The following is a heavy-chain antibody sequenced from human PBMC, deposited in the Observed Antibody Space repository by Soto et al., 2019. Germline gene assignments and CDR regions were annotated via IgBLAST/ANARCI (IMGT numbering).Heavy chain of an antibody. CDR2: IIPIFTRT. CDR1: GGTFSTSS. CDR3: ARDVVRSTAGDS. D-gene: IGHD2-15*01. J-gene: IGHJ4*02. Sequence: QLQLVQSGTEVKEPGSSVKVCCKASGGTFSTSSFVWVRQGPGQGLEWMGGIIPIFTRTNFAQKFQGRVTFSADESTRTTYMELRSLTSEDTAMYYCARDVVRSTAGDSWGQGTLVTVSS. V-gene: IGHV1-69*01.